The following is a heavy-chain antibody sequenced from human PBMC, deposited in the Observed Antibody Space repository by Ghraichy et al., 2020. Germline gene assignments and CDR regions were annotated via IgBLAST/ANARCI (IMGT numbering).Heavy chain of an antibody. V-gene: IGHV3-48*04. J-gene: IGHJ4*02. Sequence: GGSLRLSCVASGFTFSAYSMDWVRQAPGKRLEWLSHVSTRGDTIHYAASVNGRFTISRDNAKDAVYLQMNSLGAEDTAVYFCARGFLDNSLDSWAQGTLV. CDR2: VSTRGDTI. CDR3: ARGFLDNSLDS. D-gene: IGHD5-24*01. CDR1: GFTFSAYS.